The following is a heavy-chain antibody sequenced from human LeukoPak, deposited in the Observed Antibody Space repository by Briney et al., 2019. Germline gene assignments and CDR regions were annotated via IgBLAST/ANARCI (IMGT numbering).Heavy chain of an antibody. CDR3: ARRRGTGRWSAFDY. CDR2: INHSGST. V-gene: IGHV4-39*07. J-gene: IGHJ4*02. D-gene: IGHD4-23*01. Sequence: SQTLSLTCTVSGGSISSGSYYWSWIRQPPGKGLEWIGEINHSGSTNYNPSLKSRVTISVDTSKNQFSLKLSSVTAADTAVYYCARRRGTGRWSAFDYWGQGTLVTVSS. CDR1: GGSISSGSYY.